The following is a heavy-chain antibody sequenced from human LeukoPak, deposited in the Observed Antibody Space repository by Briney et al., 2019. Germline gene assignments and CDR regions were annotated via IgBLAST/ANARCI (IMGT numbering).Heavy chain of an antibody. CDR3: ARAISTHRLALFDY. V-gene: IGHV1-8*01. CDR1: GYTFTSYD. D-gene: IGHD6-19*01. J-gene: IGHJ4*02. CDR2: MNPNSGNT. Sequence: GASVKVSCKASGYTFTSYDINWVRQATGQGLEWMGWMNPNSGNTGYAQKFQGRVTMTRNTSISTAYMELSSLRSEDTAVYYCARAISTHRLALFDYWGQGTLVTVSS.